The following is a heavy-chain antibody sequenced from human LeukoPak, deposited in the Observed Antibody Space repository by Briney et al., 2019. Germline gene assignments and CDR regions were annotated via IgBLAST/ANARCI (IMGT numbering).Heavy chain of an antibody. D-gene: IGHD3-9*01. J-gene: IGHJ4*02. CDR3: AREGAKLRYFDWSDTNYFDY. CDR2: ISSSSSYI. Sequence: PGGSLRLSCAASGFTFSSYSMNWVRQAPGKGLEWVSSISSSSSYIYYADSVKGRFTISRDNAKNSLCLQMNSLRAEDTAVYYCAREGAKLRYFDWSDTNYFDYWGQGTLVTVSS. CDR1: GFTFSSYS. V-gene: IGHV3-21*01.